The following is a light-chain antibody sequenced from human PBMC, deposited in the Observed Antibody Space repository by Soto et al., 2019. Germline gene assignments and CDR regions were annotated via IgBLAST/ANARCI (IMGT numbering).Light chain of an antibody. CDR2: DAS. CDR1: QTIGTY. J-gene: IGKJ1*01. Sequence: IDVTQSPSSLAASIGDRVTITFRASQTIGTYLNWYRHKSGAAPELLIYDASTLQSGVPSRFRGGASGTDFTLTISSLQLDDFATYYCQQSYNTPLTFGQGTKV. V-gene: IGKV1-39*01. CDR3: QQSYNTPLT.